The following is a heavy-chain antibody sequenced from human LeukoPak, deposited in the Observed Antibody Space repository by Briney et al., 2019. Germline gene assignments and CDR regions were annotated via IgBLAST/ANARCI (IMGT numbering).Heavy chain of an antibody. J-gene: IGHJ4*02. D-gene: IGHD5-18*01. CDR2: ISSNGGST. CDR3: AKDSDTAMVPDY. V-gene: IGHV3-64*01. CDR1: GFTFSSYA. Sequence: GGSLRLSCAASGFTFSSYAMHWVRPAPGKGLEYVSAISSNGGSTYYANSVKGRFTISRDNSKNTLYLQMGSLRAEDTAVYYCAKDSDTAMVPDYWGQGTLVTVSS.